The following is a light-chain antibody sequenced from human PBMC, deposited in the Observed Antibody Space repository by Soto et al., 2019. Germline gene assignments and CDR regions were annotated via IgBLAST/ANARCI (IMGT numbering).Light chain of an antibody. V-gene: IGLV1-51*01. Sequence: QSVLAPPPSVSAAPGQNVTISCSGAGSSLGENAMCWYQVLPGAAPRVLIYDIYKRPSGIPDSFSGSTSGPSATLTITAVQVGDEAEYSCGTWGWGLRVFGAGTTLTVL. CDR3: GTWGWGLRV. J-gene: IGLJ1*01. CDR2: DIY. CDR1: GSSLGENA.